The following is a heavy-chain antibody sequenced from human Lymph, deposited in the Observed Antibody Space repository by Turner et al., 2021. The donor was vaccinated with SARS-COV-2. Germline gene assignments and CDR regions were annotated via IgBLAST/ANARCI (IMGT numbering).Heavy chain of an antibody. V-gene: IGHV1-24*01. Sequence: QVQLVQSGAEVKTPGASVKVACKVSGYTLTEVSMHWVRQAPGKGLEWMGGFDPEDGETIYAQKFQGRVTMTEDTSTDTAYMELSSLRSEDTAVYYCATGPYDFWSGPSPGYYGMDVWGQGTTVTVSS. CDR3: ATGPYDFWSGPSPGYYGMDV. CDR1: GYTLTEVS. CDR2: FDPEDGET. D-gene: IGHD3-3*01. J-gene: IGHJ6*02.